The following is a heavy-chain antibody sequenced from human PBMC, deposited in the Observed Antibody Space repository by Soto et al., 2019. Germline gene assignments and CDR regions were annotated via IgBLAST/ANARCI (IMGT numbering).Heavy chain of an antibody. Sequence: SETLSLTCTVSGGSISSGGYYWSWIRQHPGKGLEWIGYIYYSGSTYYNPSLKSRVTISVDTSKNQFSLKLSSVTAADTAVYYCARSNRVVTAIPYYFDYWGQGTLVTVSS. V-gene: IGHV4-31*03. D-gene: IGHD2-21*02. J-gene: IGHJ4*02. CDR3: ARSNRVVTAIPYYFDY. CDR2: IYYSGST. CDR1: GGSISSGGYY.